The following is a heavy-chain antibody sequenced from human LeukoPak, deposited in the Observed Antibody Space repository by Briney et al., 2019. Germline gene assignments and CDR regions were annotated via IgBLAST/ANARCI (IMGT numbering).Heavy chain of an antibody. V-gene: IGHV1-2*06. J-gene: IGHJ6*03. CDR1: GYTFTGYY. Sequence: GASVKVSCKASGYTFTGYYMHWVRQAPGQGLEWMGRINPNSGGTNYAQKFQGRVTMTRDTSISTAYMELSRLRSDDTAVYYCATSVDKTMIVTYYYYYYMDVWGEGTTVTVSS. CDR2: INPNSGGT. D-gene: IGHD5-18*01. CDR3: ATSVDKTMIVTYYYYYYMDV.